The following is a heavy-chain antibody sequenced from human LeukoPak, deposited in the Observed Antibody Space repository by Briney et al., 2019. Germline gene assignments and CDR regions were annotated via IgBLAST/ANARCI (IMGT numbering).Heavy chain of an antibody. D-gene: IGHD3-16*01. CDR1: GFTFSSYS. CDR2: NSSSSSYI. V-gene: IGHV3-21*01. Sequence: GGSLRLSCAASGFTFSSYSLNWVRQAPGKGLEWASSNSSSSSYIYYADSLKGRFTISRDNAKNSLYLQMNSLRAEDTAVYYCARDGGVRSFDYWGQGTLVTVSS. J-gene: IGHJ4*02. CDR3: ARDGGVRSFDY.